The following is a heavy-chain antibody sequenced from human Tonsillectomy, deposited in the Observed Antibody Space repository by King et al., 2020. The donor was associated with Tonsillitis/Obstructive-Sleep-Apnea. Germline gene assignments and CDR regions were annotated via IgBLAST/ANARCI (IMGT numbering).Heavy chain of an antibody. CDR2: VYPGDSDA. Sequence: VQLVESGAEVKKPGESLNISCEGSGYNFTNYYIAWVRQMPGKGLEWMGIVYPGDSDARYSPSFQAQVTISADKSISTAYLQWSSLKASDTAMYYCARLQSTSGTFDYWGQGTLVTVSS. V-gene: IGHV5-51*01. D-gene: IGHD1-1*01. J-gene: IGHJ4*02. CDR3: ARLQSTSGTFDY. CDR1: GYNFTNYY.